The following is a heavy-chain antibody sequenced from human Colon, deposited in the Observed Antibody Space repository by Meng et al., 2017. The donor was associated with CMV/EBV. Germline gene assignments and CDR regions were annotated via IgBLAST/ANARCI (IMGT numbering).Heavy chain of an antibody. J-gene: IGHJ4*02. CDR2: IKRQKDGETT. Sequence: SGFTFSNAWMSWVRQAPGKGLEWVGRIKRQKDGETTDYSAPVKGRFTISRHDSKNTVYLEMNSLRAEDTAVYYCASLLVVPALNYDYWGRGTLVTVSS. D-gene: IGHD3-9*01. CDR1: GFTFSNAW. CDR3: ASLLVVPALNYDY. V-gene: IGHV3-15*01.